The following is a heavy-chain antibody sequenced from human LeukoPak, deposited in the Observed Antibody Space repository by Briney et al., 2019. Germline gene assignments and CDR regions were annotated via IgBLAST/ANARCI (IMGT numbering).Heavy chain of an antibody. CDR2: SSSSGSTI. J-gene: IGHJ4*02. Sequence: PGGSLRLSCAAPGFTFRSYEMNWVRQAPGKGLEWVSYSSSSGSTIYYADSVKGRFTISRDNAKNSLYLQMNSLRAEDTAVYYCASIRIDYWGQGTLVTVSS. CDR1: GFTFRSYE. CDR3: ASIRIDY. V-gene: IGHV3-48*03.